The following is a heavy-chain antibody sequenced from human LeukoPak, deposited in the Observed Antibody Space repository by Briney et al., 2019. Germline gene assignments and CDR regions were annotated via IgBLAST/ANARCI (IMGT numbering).Heavy chain of an antibody. Sequence: SETLSLTCVVSGGSISSSKWWVWVRQPPGKGLEWIGEIYHSGSTNYNPSLKSRVTISVDKSKNQFSLKLSSVTAADTAVYYCARVALYDTSGYNYFDYWGQGSLVTVSS. CDR3: ARVALYDTSGYNYFDY. D-gene: IGHD3-22*01. CDR2: IYHSGST. J-gene: IGHJ4*02. V-gene: IGHV4-4*02. CDR1: GGSISSSKW.